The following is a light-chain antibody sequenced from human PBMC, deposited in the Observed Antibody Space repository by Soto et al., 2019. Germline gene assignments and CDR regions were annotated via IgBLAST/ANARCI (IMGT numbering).Light chain of an antibody. J-gene: IGKJ1*01. Sequence: EIVLTQSPGTLSLSPGERATLSCRASQSVSSSYLAWYQQKPGQAPRLLIYGASSRATGSPDRFSGSGSGTDFTLTISRLEPEDFAVYYCQQYGSSRAWTFGQGTKVEIK. CDR2: GAS. CDR3: QQYGSSRAWT. V-gene: IGKV3-20*01. CDR1: QSVSSSY.